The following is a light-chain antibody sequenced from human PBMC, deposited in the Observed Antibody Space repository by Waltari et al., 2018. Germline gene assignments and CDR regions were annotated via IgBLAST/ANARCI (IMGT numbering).Light chain of an antibody. Sequence: QSALTQPASVSGSPGQSIIISCTGTSGDVGASAFVSWYQQHPGKAPKLLIYDVSNRPSGVSNRFSGSKSGNTASLTISGLQAEDEADYYCCSHTPIRTWVFGEGTKLTVL. V-gene: IGLV2-14*03. CDR2: DVS. CDR3: CSHTPIRTWV. J-gene: IGLJ3*02. CDR1: SGDVGASAF.